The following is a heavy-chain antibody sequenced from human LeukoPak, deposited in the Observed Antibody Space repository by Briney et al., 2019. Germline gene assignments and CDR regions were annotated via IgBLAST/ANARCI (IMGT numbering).Heavy chain of an antibody. Sequence: ASVKVSCKASGGTFSSYTLHWVRQAPGQGLEWMGRIIPIVDRRHYARKFQGRVAITADTSTGTSYMELSDLKSEDTGVYYCAGLPPYFDSWGQGTLVTVSS. V-gene: IGHV1-69*02. CDR1: GGTFSSYT. CDR2: IIPIVDRR. J-gene: IGHJ4*02. D-gene: IGHD3-16*01. CDR3: AGLPPYFDS.